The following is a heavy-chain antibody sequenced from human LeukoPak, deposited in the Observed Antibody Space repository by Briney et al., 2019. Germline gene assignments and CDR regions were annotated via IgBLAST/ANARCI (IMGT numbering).Heavy chain of an antibody. D-gene: IGHD2-2*01. CDR2: ISFDGSDK. CDR3: VREFGNSSIWPPDDAFDI. Sequence: HAGGSLRLSCAASGFTFTRYWMHWVRQAPGKGLEWVAVISFDGSDKYYADSVKGRFAISRDNSKNTLYLQLASLRAEDTAIYYCVREFGNSSIWPPDDAFDIWGQGTVVTVSS. V-gene: IGHV3-30*09. CDR1: GFTFTRYW. J-gene: IGHJ3*02.